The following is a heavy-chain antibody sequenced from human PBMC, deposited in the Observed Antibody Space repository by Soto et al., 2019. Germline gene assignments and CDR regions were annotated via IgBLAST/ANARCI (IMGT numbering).Heavy chain of an antibody. V-gene: IGHV4-34*08. CDR1: GGTFSSHS. Sequence: SETLSLTCAIYGGTFSSHSRSWFRQPPGKGLEWIGEIDHGGSTNYNPSLKSRVTISGDTSKNQFSLELRSLTAADTGVYYCAAYDVGTIIQDYWGQGTRVTVSS. CDR3: AAYDVGTIIQDY. CDR2: IDHGGST. J-gene: IGHJ4*02. D-gene: IGHD2-21*02.